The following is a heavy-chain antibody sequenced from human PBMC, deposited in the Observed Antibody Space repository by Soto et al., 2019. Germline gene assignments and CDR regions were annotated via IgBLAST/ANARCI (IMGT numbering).Heavy chain of an antibody. D-gene: IGHD2-21*01. CDR3: ARQRFKLRYYGMDV. CDR2: IYYSGST. CDR1: GGSIGSSSYY. J-gene: IGHJ6*02. Sequence: PSETLCLTCTVSGGSIGSSSYYWGWIRQPPGKGLEWIGSIYYSGSTYYNPSLKSRVTISVDTSKNQFSLKLSSVTAADTAVYYCARQRFKLRYYGMDVWGQGTTVTVSS. V-gene: IGHV4-39*01.